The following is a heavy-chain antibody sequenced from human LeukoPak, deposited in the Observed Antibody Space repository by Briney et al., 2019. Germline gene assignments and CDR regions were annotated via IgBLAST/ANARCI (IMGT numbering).Heavy chain of an antibody. D-gene: IGHD3-9*01. J-gene: IGHJ4*02. CDR3: AGGDWFPFDY. CDR2: IYHSGST. Sequence: SETLSLTCAVSGGSISSGGYSWSWIRQPPGKGLEWIGYIYHSGSTYYNPSLKSRVTISVDWSKNQFSLKLSSVTAADTAVYYCAGGDWFPFDYWGQGTLVTVSS. CDR1: GGSISSGGYS. V-gene: IGHV4-30-2*01.